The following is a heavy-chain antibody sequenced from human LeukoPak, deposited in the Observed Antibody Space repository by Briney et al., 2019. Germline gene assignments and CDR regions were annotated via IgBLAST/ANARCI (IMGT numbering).Heavy chain of an antibody. CDR2: IKQDGSED. D-gene: IGHD2-2*01. V-gene: IGHV3-7*01. J-gene: IGHJ4*02. Sequence: GGSLRLSCAASGFTFSDYWMTWVRQAPGKGLEWVANIKQDGSEDSYMDSVKGRFTISRDNSKNTLYLQMNSLRAEDTAVYYCARVVAYCSSTSCYPGYWGQGTLVTVSS. CDR1: GFTFSDYW. CDR3: ARVVAYCSSTSCYPGY.